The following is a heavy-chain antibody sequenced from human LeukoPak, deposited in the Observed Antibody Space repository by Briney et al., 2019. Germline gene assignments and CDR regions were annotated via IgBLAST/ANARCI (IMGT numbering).Heavy chain of an antibody. CDR3: ARGGLAPYYGMDV. CDR2: ITGSGGRT. Sequence: GGSLRLSCAASGFTFSSYAMSWVRQAPGKGLEWVSAITGSGGRTNSADSVKGRFTISRDNSKNTLYLQMNSLRAEDTAVYYCARGGLAPYYGMDVWGQGTTVTVSS. V-gene: IGHV3-23*01. J-gene: IGHJ6*02. CDR1: GFTFSSYA.